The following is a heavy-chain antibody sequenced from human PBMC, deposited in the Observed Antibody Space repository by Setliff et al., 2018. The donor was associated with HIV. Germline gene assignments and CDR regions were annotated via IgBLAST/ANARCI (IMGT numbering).Heavy chain of an antibody. CDR3: TTGTRLVD. J-gene: IGHJ4*02. CDR1: GLIFNDHF. CDR2: IKSKTDGRTT. V-gene: IGHV3-15*01. D-gene: IGHD2-21*01. Sequence: PGGSLRLSCAASGLIFNDHFMDWVRQAPGKGLEWIGRIKSKTDGRTTDYAAPVKGRFTISRDDSKNTLYLQMNSLKTEDTAVYYCTTGTRLVDWGQGALVTVSS.